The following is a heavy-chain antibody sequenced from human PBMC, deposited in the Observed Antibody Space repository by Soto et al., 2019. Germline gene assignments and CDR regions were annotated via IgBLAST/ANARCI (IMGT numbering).Heavy chain of an antibody. CDR2: INHSGST. V-gene: IGHV4-34*01. D-gene: IGHD3-22*01. Sequence: PSAPLSLTCAVYGGSFSGYYWSWIRQPPGKGLEWIGEINHSGSTNYNPSLKSRVTISVDTSKNQFSLKLSSVTAADTAVYYCARGTYYYDSSGYTDYGMDVWGQGTTVTVSS. CDR3: ARGTYYYDSSGYTDYGMDV. CDR1: GGSFSGYY. J-gene: IGHJ6*02.